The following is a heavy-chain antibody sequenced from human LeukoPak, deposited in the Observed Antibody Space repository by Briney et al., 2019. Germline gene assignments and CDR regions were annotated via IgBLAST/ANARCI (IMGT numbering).Heavy chain of an antibody. Sequence: AGGSLRLSCAASGFTFSSYAMHWVRQAPGKGLEWVADISYDGSSKYYADSVKGRFTISRDNSKNTLYLQMNSLRAEDTAVYYCARESGYSYGRGNFDYWGQGTLVTVSS. D-gene: IGHD5-18*01. CDR2: ISYDGSSK. CDR1: GFTFSSYA. J-gene: IGHJ4*02. V-gene: IGHV3-30-3*01. CDR3: ARESGYSYGRGNFDY.